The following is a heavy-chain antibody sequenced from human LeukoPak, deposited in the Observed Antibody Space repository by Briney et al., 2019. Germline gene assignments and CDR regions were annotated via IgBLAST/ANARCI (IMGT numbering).Heavy chain of an antibody. Sequence: GGSLRLSCAASGFTFSSYSMNWVRQAPGKGLEWVSSISSSSSYIYYADSVKGRFTISRDKAKNSLYLQMNSLRAEHTAVYYCASESTPGYWGQGTLVTVSS. CDR1: GFTFSSYS. CDR2: ISSSSSYI. J-gene: IGHJ4*02. V-gene: IGHV3-21*01. CDR3: ASESTPGY. D-gene: IGHD2-15*01.